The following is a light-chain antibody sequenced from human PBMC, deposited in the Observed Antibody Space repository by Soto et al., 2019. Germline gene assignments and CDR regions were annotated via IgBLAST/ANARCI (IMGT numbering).Light chain of an antibody. Sequence: QSALTQPASVSGSPGQSITISCTGTSSDVGSYNLVSWYQQHPGKAPKLMIYEDIERPSGVSNRLSGSKSGNTASLTISGLQTEDDADYYCCSYAGGTSVVFGGGTKLTVL. CDR3: CSYAGGTSVV. V-gene: IGLV2-23*01. CDR1: SSDVGSYNL. CDR2: EDI. J-gene: IGLJ2*01.